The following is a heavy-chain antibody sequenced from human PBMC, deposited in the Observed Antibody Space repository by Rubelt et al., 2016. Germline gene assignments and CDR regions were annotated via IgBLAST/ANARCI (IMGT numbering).Heavy chain of an antibody. Sequence: QVQLVESGGGVVQPGRSLRLSCAASGFNFRDYAMYWVRQAPGKGLEWVAVISNNGYNQYYADFVKGRFTISRDNSKNTVYLQMNTLRPEDTAVYSCARGNDLGDGYFDYWGQGTLVTVSS. V-gene: IGHV3-30-3*01. CDR3: ARGNDLGDGYFDY. J-gene: IGHJ4*02. D-gene: IGHD2-21*02. CDR2: ISNNGYNQ. CDR1: GFNFRDYA.